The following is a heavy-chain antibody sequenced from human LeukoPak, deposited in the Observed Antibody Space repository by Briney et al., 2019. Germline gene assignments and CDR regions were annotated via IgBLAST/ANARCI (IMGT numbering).Heavy chain of an antibody. J-gene: IGHJ4*02. V-gene: IGHV3-30*18. CDR3: AKDLRSQSGYDFVDY. Sequence: GGSLILSCVASGFSFSTYGMHWVRQVPGKGLEWVAVTSYDGSNTHYADSVKGRFTISRANYKNMVFLQMNSLRPEDSAVYYCAKDLRSQSGYDFVDYWGQGTLVTVSS. CDR1: GFSFSTYG. D-gene: IGHD5-12*01. CDR2: TSYDGSNT.